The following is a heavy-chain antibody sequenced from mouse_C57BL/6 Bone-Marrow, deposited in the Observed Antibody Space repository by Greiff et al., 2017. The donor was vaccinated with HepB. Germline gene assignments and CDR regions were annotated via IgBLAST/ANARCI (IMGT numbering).Heavy chain of an antibody. J-gene: IGHJ1*03. Sequence: QVQLQQSGPGLVAPSQSLSITCTVSGFSLTSYAISWVRQPPGKGLEWLGVIWTGGGTNYNSALKSRLSISKDNSKSQVFLKMNSLQTDDTARYYCARGGYYYGSSYYWYFDVWGTGTTVTVSS. CDR2: IWTGGGT. CDR1: GFSLTSYA. V-gene: IGHV2-9-1*01. CDR3: ARGGYYYGSSYYWYFDV. D-gene: IGHD1-1*01.